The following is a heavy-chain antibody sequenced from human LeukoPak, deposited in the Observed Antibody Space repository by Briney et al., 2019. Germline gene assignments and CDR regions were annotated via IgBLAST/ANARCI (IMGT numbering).Heavy chain of an antibody. V-gene: IGHV4-4*07. J-gene: IGHJ4*02. CDR3: AREGFGEANFDF. CDR2: MYTRGNS. CDR1: GGSMNDYS. D-gene: IGHD3-10*01. Sequence: SSETLSLTCTVSGGSMNDYSWSWIRQSAGSGLEWIGRMYTRGNSHYNPSLTSRVTISIDESKNQFSLKLRSVTAADTAVYYCAREGFGEANFDFWGQGTRVTVSS.